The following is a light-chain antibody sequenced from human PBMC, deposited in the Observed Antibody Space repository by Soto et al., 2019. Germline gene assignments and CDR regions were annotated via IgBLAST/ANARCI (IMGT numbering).Light chain of an antibody. CDR2: EVS. Sequence: QSALTQPASVSGSPGQSITISCSGTSSDVGSYDHVAWYQQFPGKTPKLMIYEVSNRPSGVSSRFSGFKSGTTASLTVSGLQPEDEADYFCSSYTTSNNYVFGTGTKVTVL. J-gene: IGLJ1*01. V-gene: IGLV2-14*01. CDR1: SSDVGSYDH. CDR3: SSYTTSNNYV.